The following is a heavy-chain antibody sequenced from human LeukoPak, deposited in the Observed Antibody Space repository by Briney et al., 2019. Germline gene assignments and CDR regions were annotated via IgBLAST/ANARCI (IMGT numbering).Heavy chain of an antibody. J-gene: IGHJ4*02. CDR3: AGDRYDSSRWYDPKF. D-gene: IGHD6-13*01. Sequence: GASVKVSCKASGYTFTRYGISWVRQAPGQGLEWMGWISAYNGNTNYAQKLQGRVTMTTDTSTSTAYMELRSLRSDDTAVYYCAGDRYDSSRWYDPKFWGQGTLVTVSS. V-gene: IGHV1-18*01. CDR2: ISAYNGNT. CDR1: GYTFTRYG.